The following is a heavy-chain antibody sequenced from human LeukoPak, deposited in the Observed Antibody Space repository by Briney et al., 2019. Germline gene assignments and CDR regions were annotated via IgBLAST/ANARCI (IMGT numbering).Heavy chain of an antibody. Sequence: GESLKVSCKGSGYSFTSYWIGWVRQMPGKGLEWMGIIYPGDSDTRYSPSFQGQVTISADKSISTAYLQWSSLKASDTAMYYCARQTRDDSSGYYYGGDWFDPWGQGTLVTVSS. J-gene: IGHJ5*02. CDR1: GYSFTSYW. D-gene: IGHD3-22*01. CDR3: ARQTRDDSSGYYYGGDWFDP. V-gene: IGHV5-51*01. CDR2: IYPGDSDT.